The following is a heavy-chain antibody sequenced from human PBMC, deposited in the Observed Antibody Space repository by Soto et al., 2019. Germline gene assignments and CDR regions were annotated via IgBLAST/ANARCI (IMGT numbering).Heavy chain of an antibody. CDR2: IIPIFGTA. J-gene: IGHJ6*02. D-gene: IGHD3-3*01. V-gene: IGHV1-69*13. CDR1: GGTFSSYA. Sequence: SVKVSCKASGGTFSSYAISWVRQAPGQGLEWMGGIIPIFGTANYAQKFQGRVTITADESTSTAYMELSSLRSEDTAVYYCARAITIFGVVSERYGMDVWGQRTTVTVSS. CDR3: ARAITIFGVVSERYGMDV.